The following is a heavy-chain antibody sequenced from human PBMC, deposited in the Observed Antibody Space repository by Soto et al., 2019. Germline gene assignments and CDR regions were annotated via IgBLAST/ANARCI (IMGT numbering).Heavy chain of an antibody. CDR3: ATIPPPQIYSSSSVASEGVDV. D-gene: IGHD6-6*01. Sequence: PSDTLSLTWTVSGGSISSGGYYWSWIRQHPGKGLEWIGYIYYSGSTYYNPSLKSRVTISVDTSKNQFSLKLSSVTAADTAVYYCATIPPPQIYSSSSVASEGVDVWGQGTTVTVSS. J-gene: IGHJ6*02. CDR1: GGSISSGGYY. V-gene: IGHV4-31*02. CDR2: IYYSGST.